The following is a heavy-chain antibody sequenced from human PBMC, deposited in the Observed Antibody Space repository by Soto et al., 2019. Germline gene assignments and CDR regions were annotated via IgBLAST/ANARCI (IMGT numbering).Heavy chain of an antibody. V-gene: IGHV3-21*01. CDR3: ARPFIVGSTTLGY. J-gene: IGHJ4*02. D-gene: IGHD1-26*01. CDR1: GFTFSAYT. CDR2: ITRDSNHI. Sequence: GGSLRLSCAASGFTFSAYTINWVRQAPGKGLEWVAPITRDSNHIYFADSVKGRFTLSRDNAKSSVYLQMNSLRAEDTAIYFCARPFIVGSTTLGYWGQGTLVTISS.